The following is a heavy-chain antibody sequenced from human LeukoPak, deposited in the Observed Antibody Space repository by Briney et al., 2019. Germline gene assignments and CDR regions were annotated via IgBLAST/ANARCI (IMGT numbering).Heavy chain of an antibody. D-gene: IGHD6-19*01. Sequence: GGSLRLSCAASGFSFSTYAMSWVRQAPARGPEWVSSLRGDGETFYADSVKGRFTLSRDDSRNTVYLQLNNLRVEDTAIYYCAKASWVSNAEAVWWGQGTQVTVCS. J-gene: IGHJ1*01. CDR2: LRGDGET. CDR3: AKASWVSNAEAVW. CDR1: GFSFSTYA. V-gene: IGHV3-23*01.